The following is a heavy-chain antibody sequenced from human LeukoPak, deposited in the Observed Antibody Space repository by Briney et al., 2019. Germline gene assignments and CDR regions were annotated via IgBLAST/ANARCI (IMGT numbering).Heavy chain of an antibody. CDR2: IKQDGSEK. Sequence: GGSLRLSCAASGFTFSHYWMSWVRQAPGKGLEWVANIKQDGSEKNYVDSVKGRFTISRDNAKNSLYLQMNILRAEDAAVYYCARDLYASGSYDYWGQGTLVTVYS. CDR1: GFTFSHYW. D-gene: IGHD3-10*01. CDR3: ARDLYASGSYDY. V-gene: IGHV3-7*04. J-gene: IGHJ4*02.